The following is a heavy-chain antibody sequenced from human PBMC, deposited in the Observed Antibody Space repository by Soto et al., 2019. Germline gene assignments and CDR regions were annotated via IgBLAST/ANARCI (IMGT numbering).Heavy chain of an antibody. CDR2: IDPSGSQT. V-gene: IGHV5-10-1*01. Sequence: PGESLKISCKGSGYSFAVYWITWVRQKPGKGLEWMGRIDPSGSQTYYSPSFRGHVTISATKSITTVFLQWSSLRASDTAMYYCARQIYDSDTGPNFQYYFDSWGQGTPVTVSS. CDR1: GYSFAVYW. J-gene: IGHJ4*02. CDR3: ARQIYDSDTGPNFQYYFDS. D-gene: IGHD3-22*01.